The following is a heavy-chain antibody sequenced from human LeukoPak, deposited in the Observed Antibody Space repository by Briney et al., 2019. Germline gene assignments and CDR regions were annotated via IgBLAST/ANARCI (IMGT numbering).Heavy chain of an antibody. V-gene: IGHV4-39*01. CDR3: ARSLSMAGLT. CDR2: IYKSGST. CDR1: GDSISNSKYY. J-gene: IGHJ5*02. Sequence: KTSETLSLTCTVSGDSISNSKYYWGWIRQSPGKGLEWIGSIYKSGSTFYNPSLKSRVIISVDTSRNQFSLKLNSVSAADTAVYYCARSLSMAGLTWGQGTLVAVSS. D-gene: IGHD6-19*01.